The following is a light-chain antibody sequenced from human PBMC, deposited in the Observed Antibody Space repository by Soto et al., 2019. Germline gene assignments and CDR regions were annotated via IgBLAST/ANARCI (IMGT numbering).Light chain of an antibody. CDR2: KSS. CDR3: QHYESYSEA. J-gene: IGKJ1*01. Sequence: DIQMTQSPSTLSGSVGDRVTITCRASQTISSWLAWYQQKPGKAPKLLIYKSSTLKSGVPSRFSGSGYGTEFTLTISSLQPDDFATYYCQHYESYSEAFGQGTKVEIK. V-gene: IGKV1-5*03. CDR1: QTISSW.